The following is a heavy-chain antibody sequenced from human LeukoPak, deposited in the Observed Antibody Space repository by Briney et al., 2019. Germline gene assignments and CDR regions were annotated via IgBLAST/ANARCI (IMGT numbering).Heavy chain of an antibody. Sequence: PGRSLRLSCAASGFTFDDYAMHWVRQAPGKGLEWVAFIRYDGTNKYYADSVKGRFTISRDNSKNTLYLQMNSLRADDTAVYYCAKASYYDSSGYFDYWGQGTLVTVSS. V-gene: IGHV3-30*02. D-gene: IGHD3-22*01. J-gene: IGHJ4*02. CDR2: IRYDGTNK. CDR1: GFTFDDYA. CDR3: AKASYYDSSGYFDY.